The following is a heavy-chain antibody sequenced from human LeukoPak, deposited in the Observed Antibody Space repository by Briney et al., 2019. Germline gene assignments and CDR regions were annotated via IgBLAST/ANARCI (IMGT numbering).Heavy chain of an antibody. Sequence: ASVKVSCKASGYTFTRYDINWVRQATGQGLEWIGWMNPNSGYTGSAQKFQGRVTLTRTTSKSTAYMELSSLRSEDTAVYYCASEGLYNNYVFHYWGPGTLVTVSS. J-gene: IGHJ4*02. CDR2: MNPNSGYT. CDR1: GYTFTRYD. V-gene: IGHV1-8*01. D-gene: IGHD4-11*01. CDR3: ASEGLYNNYVFHY.